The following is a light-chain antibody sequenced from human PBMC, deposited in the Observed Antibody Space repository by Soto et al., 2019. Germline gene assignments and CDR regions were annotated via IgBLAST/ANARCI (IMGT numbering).Light chain of an antibody. V-gene: IGKV4-1*01. Sequence: DIVMTQSPDSLAVSLGERATINCKSSQSIFYSSNNKNYLTWYQQKPGQPPKLLIYWASTRESGVPDRFSGSGSGTDFTLNIRSLQAEDVAVYYCQQYYSTPWTFGQGTKVEIK. CDR3: QQYYSTPWT. J-gene: IGKJ1*01. CDR2: WAS. CDR1: QSIFYSSNNKNY.